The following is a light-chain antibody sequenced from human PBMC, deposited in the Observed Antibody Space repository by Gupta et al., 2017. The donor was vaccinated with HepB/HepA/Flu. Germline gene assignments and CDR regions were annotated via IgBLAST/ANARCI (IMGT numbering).Light chain of an antibody. J-gene: IGLJ2*01. CDR1: RSNLGDNP. V-gene: IGLV1-44*01. Sequence: QTVLPQPPSVSGTPGQRVTISCSGSRSNLGDNPVNWYQQVPGTAPQPLLLKNYERPSGVPDRFSGAKSGTSASLTITGLQPEDDSYFYCAAWDDSLEGVLFGGGTRLTVL. CDR3: AAWDDSLEGVL. CDR2: KNY.